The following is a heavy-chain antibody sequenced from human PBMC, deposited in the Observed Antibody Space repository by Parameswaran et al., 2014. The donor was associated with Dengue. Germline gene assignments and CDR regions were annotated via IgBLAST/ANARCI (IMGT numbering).Heavy chain of an antibody. D-gene: IGHD6-19*01. Sequence: WIRQPPGKGLEWIGEINHSGSTNYNPSLKSRVTISVDTSKNQFSLKLSSVTAADTAVYYCARGMVAVAVMYYYYGMDVWGQGTTVTVSS. CDR2: INHSGST. CDR3: ARGMVAVAVMYYYYGMDV. V-gene: IGHV4-34*01. J-gene: IGHJ6*02.